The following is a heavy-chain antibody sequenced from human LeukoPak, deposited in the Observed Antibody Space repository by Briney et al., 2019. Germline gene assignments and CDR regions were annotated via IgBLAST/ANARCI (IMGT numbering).Heavy chain of an antibody. D-gene: IGHD5-12*01. V-gene: IGHV3-53*01. J-gene: IGHJ4*02. Sequence: EWVSVIYSGGSTYYADSVKGRFTISRDNSKNTLYLQMNSLRAEDTAVYYCARDGARGGYDYWGQGTLVTVSS. CDR3: ARDGARGGYDY. CDR2: IYSGGST.